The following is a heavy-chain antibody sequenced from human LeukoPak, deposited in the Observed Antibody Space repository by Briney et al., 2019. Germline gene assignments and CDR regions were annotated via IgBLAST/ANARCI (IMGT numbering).Heavy chain of an antibody. CDR1: GFTFSSYG. D-gene: IGHD4-17*01. Sequence: GGSLRLSCAASGFTFSSYGMHWVRQAPGKGLEWVAVIWYDGSNKYYADSVKGRFTISRDNSKNTLYLQMNSLRAEDTAVYYCAKDRLGGDYRLGLFDYWGQGTLVTVSS. J-gene: IGHJ4*02. CDR3: AKDRLGGDYRLGLFDY. CDR2: IWYDGSNK. V-gene: IGHV3-33*06.